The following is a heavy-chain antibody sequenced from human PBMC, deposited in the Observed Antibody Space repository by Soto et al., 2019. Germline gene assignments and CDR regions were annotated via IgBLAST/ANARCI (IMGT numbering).Heavy chain of an antibody. CDR3: ARVGSSGSYRRYSYDY. J-gene: IGHJ4*02. D-gene: IGHD3-10*01. Sequence: GGSLRLSCAASGFTFSDHYMDWVRQAPGKGLEWVGRTRDKANSYKTEYAASVKGRFTISRDDSKNSLYLQMNSLKTEDTAVYYCARVGSSGSYRRYSYDYWGQGTLDIVSS. CDR1: GFTFSDHY. V-gene: IGHV3-72*01. CDR2: TRDKANSYKT.